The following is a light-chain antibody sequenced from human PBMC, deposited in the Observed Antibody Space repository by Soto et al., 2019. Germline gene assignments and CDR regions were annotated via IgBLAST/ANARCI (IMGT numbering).Light chain of an antibody. V-gene: IGKV4-1*01. CDR3: YQQHRTPPT. J-gene: IGKJ1*01. Sequence: DVVMTQSPDSLAVSLGESATINCKSSQNLLWSSNNKNYLAWYQQKPGQPPKLLIFWSSTRKSGVPDGFGGGGSETDFTPTISSRQAEDAALFYCYQQHRTPPTFGHVTKVEIK. CDR2: WSS. CDR1: QNLLWSSNNKNY.